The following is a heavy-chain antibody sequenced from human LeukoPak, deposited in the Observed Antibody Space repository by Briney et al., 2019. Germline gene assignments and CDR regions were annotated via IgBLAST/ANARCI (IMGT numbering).Heavy chain of an antibody. Sequence: GASVKVSCKASGYTFTSYGISWVRQAPGQGLEWMGWISAYNGNTNYAQKLQGRVTMTTDTSSSTAYMELRSLRSDDTAVYYCARESGYCSGGSYYSVSHYYGMDVWGQGTTVTVSS. CDR3: ARESGYCSGGSYYSVSHYYGMDV. D-gene: IGHD2-15*01. CDR1: GYTFTSYG. V-gene: IGHV1-18*01. CDR2: ISAYNGNT. J-gene: IGHJ6*02.